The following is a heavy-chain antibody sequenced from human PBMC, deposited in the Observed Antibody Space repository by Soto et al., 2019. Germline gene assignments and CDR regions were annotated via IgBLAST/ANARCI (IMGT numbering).Heavy chain of an antibody. V-gene: IGHV4-39*01. Sequence: SETLSLTCTVSGGSISSSSYYWGWIRQPPGKGLEWIGSIYYSGSTYYNPSLKSRVTISVDTSKNQFSLKLSSVTAADTAVYYCASLAGGDYYYGMDVWGQGTTVTVSS. J-gene: IGHJ6*02. D-gene: IGHD3-10*01. CDR2: IYYSGST. CDR1: GGSISSSSYY. CDR3: ASLAGGDYYYGMDV.